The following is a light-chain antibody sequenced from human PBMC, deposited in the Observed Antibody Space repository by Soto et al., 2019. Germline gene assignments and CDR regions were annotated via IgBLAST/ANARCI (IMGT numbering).Light chain of an antibody. CDR1: SSDVGGYNY. V-gene: IGLV2-11*01. J-gene: IGLJ1*01. Sequence: QSVLTQPRSVSGSPGQSVTISCTGTSSDVGGYNYVSWYQQHPGKAPKLMIYDASKRPSGVPDRFSGSKSGNTASLTISGLQAEDEADYYCCSYAGSYTYVFGTGDQGHRP. CDR2: DAS. CDR3: CSYAGSYTYV.